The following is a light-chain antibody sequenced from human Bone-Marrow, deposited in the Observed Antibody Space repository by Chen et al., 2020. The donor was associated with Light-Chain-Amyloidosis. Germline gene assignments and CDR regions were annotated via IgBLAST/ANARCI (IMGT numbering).Light chain of an antibody. Sequence: QSALTQPASVSGSPGQSITISCTGTSSDVGGDNHVSWYQQHPDKAPKLMIYEVTNRPSWVPDRFSGSKSDNTASLPISGLQTEDEADYFCSSYTITNTLVFGSGTRAT. J-gene: IGLJ1*01. V-gene: IGLV2-14*01. CDR3: SSYTITNTLV. CDR1: SSDVGGDNH. CDR2: EVT.